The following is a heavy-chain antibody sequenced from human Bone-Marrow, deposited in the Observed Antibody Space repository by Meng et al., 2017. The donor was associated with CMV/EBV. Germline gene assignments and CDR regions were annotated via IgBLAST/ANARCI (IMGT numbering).Heavy chain of an antibody. J-gene: IGHJ4*02. D-gene: IGHD6-19*01. Sequence: ASVKVSCKASGYTFTSYGISWVRQAPGQGLEWMGWISAYNGNTNYAQKFQERVTITRDMSTSTAYMELSSLRSEDTAVYYCAARYSSGWHYFDYWGQGTLVTVSS. V-gene: IGHV1-18*01. CDR3: AARYSSGWHYFDY. CDR1: GYTFTSYG. CDR2: ISAYNGNT.